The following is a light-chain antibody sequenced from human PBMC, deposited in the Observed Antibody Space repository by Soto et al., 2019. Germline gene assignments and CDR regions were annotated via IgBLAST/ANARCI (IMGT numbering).Light chain of an antibody. CDR1: SSNIGSNT. V-gene: IGLV1-44*01. Sequence: QSVVTQSPSASGTPGQRVTISCSGSSSNIGSNTVHWYRQLPGTAPKLLIYSHNQRPSGVPDRFAGSKSGTSASLAIRGFQSEDEADYDCAAWDDSLNGVVVGGGTKLTVL. CDR2: SHN. CDR3: AAWDDSLNGVV. J-gene: IGLJ2*01.